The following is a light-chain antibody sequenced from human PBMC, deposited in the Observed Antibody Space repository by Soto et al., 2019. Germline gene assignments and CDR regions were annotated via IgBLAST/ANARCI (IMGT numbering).Light chain of an antibody. CDR3: QQYNNWPPT. CDR2: AAS. Sequence: EIVMTQSPATLSVSPGERATLAYRASQSVGSNLAWYQQKPGQAPRLLIYAASTRAPGIPARFSGSGSGTEFTLTISSLQSEHFAVYYCQQYNNWPPTFGQGTKVDI. CDR1: QSVGSN. J-gene: IGKJ1*01. V-gene: IGKV3-15*01.